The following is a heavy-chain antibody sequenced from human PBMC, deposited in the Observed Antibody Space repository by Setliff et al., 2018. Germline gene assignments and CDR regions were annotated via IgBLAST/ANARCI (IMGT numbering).Heavy chain of an antibody. CDR1: GYMFKSHG. J-gene: IGHJ3*02. V-gene: IGHV1-18*04. D-gene: IGHD6-19*01. Sequence: GASVKVSCKASGYMFKSHGINWMRQAPGQGFEWMGXIXXXXXXXXXXQXFXGXXXMTTDTSTSTAYMELRSLRYDDTAVYYCARSFDSGFYHQRDAYDIWGQGTLVTVSS. CDR2: IXXXXXXX. CDR3: ARSFDSGFYHQRDAYDI.